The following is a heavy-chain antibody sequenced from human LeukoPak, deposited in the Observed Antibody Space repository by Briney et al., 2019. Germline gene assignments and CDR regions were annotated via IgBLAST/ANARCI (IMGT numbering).Heavy chain of an antibody. CDR2: ISSSGSTI. D-gene: IGHD3-9*01. J-gene: IGHJ6*02. CDR3: ARDSGYYDILTGYYNYYYYGMDV. Sequence: GGSLRLSCAASGFTFSDYYMSWIRQAPGKGLEWVSYISSSGSTIYYADSVKGRFTISRDNAKNSLYLQMNSLRAEDTAVYYCARDSGYYDILTGYYNYYYYGMDVWGQGTTVTVSS. V-gene: IGHV3-11*01. CDR1: GFTFSDYY.